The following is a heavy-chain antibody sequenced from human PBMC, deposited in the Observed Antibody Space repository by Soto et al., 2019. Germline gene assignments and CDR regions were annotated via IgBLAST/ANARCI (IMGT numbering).Heavy chain of an antibody. CDR1: GFTFSNYA. CDR3: AKRIPVAGAWVPFDY. CDR2: ISASGGST. V-gene: IGHV3-23*01. J-gene: IGHJ4*01. Sequence: VGPLRLSCAASGFTFSNYAMSWVRQAPGKGLEWVSGISASGGSTYYADSVKGRFTISRDNSKNTLYLQMNSLRAEDTAVYYCAKRIPVAGAWVPFDYWGQGTLVTVSS. D-gene: IGHD6-19*01.